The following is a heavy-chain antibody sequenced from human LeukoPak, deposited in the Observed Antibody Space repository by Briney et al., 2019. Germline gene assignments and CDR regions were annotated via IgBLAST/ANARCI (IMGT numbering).Heavy chain of an antibody. D-gene: IGHD6-13*01. CDR3: ARRIAAAAAPYYFDY. V-gene: IGHV3-74*01. Sequence: GGSLRLSCAASGFTFSSHWMHWVRQAPVKGLLWVSRINSDGSSTSYADSVKGRFTISRDNAKNTLYLQMNSLRAEDTAVYYCARRIAAAAAPYYFDYWGQGTLVTVSS. CDR2: INSDGSST. CDR1: GFTFSSHW. J-gene: IGHJ4*02.